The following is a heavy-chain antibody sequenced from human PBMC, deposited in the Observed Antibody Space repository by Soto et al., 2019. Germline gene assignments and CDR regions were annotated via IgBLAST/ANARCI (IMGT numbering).Heavy chain of an antibody. CDR2: INPNSGDT. D-gene: IGHD6-19*01. Sequence: ASVKVSCKASGYIFSDYYMHWVRQAPGQGLECMGWINPNSGDTIYAQKFQGRVTVTGDPSISTAYMELSRLTSDDTAVYYCVRGRAVAGINDEAFDLWGQGTLVTVSS. CDR1: GYIFSDYY. V-gene: IGHV1-2*02. CDR3: VRGRAVAGINDEAFDL. J-gene: IGHJ3*01.